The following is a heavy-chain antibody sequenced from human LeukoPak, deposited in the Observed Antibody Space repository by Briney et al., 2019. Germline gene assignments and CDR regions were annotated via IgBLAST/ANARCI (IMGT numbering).Heavy chain of an antibody. V-gene: IGHV4-34*01. J-gene: IGHJ2*01. CDR1: GGSFSGYY. D-gene: IGHD4-17*01. CDR2: INHSGST. Sequence: SETLSLTCAVYGGSFSGYYWSWIRQPPGKGLEWIGEINHSGSTNYNPSLKSRVTMSVDTSKNQFSLKLSSVTAADTAVYYCARLRSTYWYFDLWGRGTLVTVSS. CDR3: ARLRSTYWYFDL.